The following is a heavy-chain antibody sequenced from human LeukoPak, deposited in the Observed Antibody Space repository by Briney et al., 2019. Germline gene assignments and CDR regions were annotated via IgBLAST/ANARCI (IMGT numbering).Heavy chain of an antibody. J-gene: IGHJ5*02. D-gene: IGHD6-13*01. CDR2: ISYDGSNK. V-gene: IGHV3-30*18. CDR3: AKSARPGIAAAGNNWFDL. Sequence: GGSLRLSCAASGFTFSSYGMHWVRQAPGKGLEWVAVISYDGSNKYYADSVKGRFTISRDNSKNTLYLQMNSLRAEDTAVYYCAKSARPGIAAAGNNWFDLWGQGTLVTVSS. CDR1: GFTFSSYG.